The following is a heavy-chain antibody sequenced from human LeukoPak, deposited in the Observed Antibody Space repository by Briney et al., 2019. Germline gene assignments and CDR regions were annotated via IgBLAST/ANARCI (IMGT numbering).Heavy chain of an antibody. CDR3: ARDCGGDCYPTALGY. Sequence: GASVKVSCKASGYTFTSYGISWVRQAPGQGLEWMGWISAYNGNTNYAQKLQGRVTMTTDTSTSTDYMELRSLRSDDTAVYYCARDCGGDCYPTALGYWGQGTLVTVSS. CDR2: ISAYNGNT. CDR1: GYTFTSYG. D-gene: IGHD2-21*02. V-gene: IGHV1-18*01. J-gene: IGHJ4*02.